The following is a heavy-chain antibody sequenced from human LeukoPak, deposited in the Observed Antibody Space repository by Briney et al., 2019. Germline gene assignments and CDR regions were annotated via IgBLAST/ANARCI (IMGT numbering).Heavy chain of an antibody. J-gene: IGHJ6*03. Sequence: SETLSLTCTVSGYSIGSGYYCGWVRQPPGKGLEWIGSIYHSGRTYYNPSLKSRVTISGDTSKKQFSLKPSSVTAAHTSVYYYASCGQGWGYVHYLDGWGKGTTVTVSS. CDR2: IYHSGRT. D-gene: IGHD5-12*01. CDR3: ASCGQGWGYVHYLDG. CDR1: GYSIGSGYY. V-gene: IGHV4-38-2*02.